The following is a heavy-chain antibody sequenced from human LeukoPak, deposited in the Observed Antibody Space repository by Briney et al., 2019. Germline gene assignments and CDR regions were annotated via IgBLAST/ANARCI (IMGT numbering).Heavy chain of an antibody. J-gene: IGHJ4*02. CDR2: IYYSGST. D-gene: IGHD5-18*01. V-gene: IGHV4-39*01. Sequence: SEALSLTCTVSGGSISSSSYYWGWIRQPPGKGLEWIGSIYYSGSTYYNPSLKSRVTISVDTSKNQFSLKLSSVTAADTAVYYCARGQTPRTAMAPFDYWGRGTLVTVSS. CDR3: ARGQTPRTAMAPFDY. CDR1: GGSISSSSYY.